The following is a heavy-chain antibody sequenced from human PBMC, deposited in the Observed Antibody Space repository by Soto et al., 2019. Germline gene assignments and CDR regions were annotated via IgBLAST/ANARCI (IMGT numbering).Heavy chain of an antibody. Sequence: QLQLQESGPGLVKPSETLSLTCTVSGGSISSSSYYWGWIRQPPGKGLEWIGSIYYSGSTYYNPSLKSRVTISVDTSKNQFSLKLSSVTAADTAVYYCARPMYSSSWFDAFDIWGQGTMVTVSS. CDR2: IYYSGST. J-gene: IGHJ3*02. V-gene: IGHV4-39*01. CDR1: GGSISSSSYY. CDR3: ARPMYSSSWFDAFDI. D-gene: IGHD6-13*01.